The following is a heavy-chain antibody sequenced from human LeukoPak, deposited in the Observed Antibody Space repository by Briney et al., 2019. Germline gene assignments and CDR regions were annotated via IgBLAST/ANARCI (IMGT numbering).Heavy chain of an antibody. Sequence: ASVKVSFKPSGYTFTAHNIHWVRQAPGQGLEWMGWINPNSGGTNCAQKFQGRVTMTRDTSISAVYMELSSLTSDDTAVYYCARDSADYGDYDYWGQGTLVTVSS. CDR3: ARDSADYGDYDY. CDR1: GYTFTAHN. D-gene: IGHD4-17*01. J-gene: IGHJ4*02. CDR2: INPNSGGT. V-gene: IGHV1-2*02.